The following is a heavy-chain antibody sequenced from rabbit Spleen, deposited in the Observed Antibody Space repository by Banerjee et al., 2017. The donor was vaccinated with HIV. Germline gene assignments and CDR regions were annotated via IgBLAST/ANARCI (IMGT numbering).Heavy chain of an antibody. J-gene: IGHJ4*01. CDR2: IDPVFGST. V-gene: IGHV1S7*01. Sequence: QLKESGGGLVQPGGSLKLSCKASGFDFSNYYMSWVRQAPGKGLEWIGYIDPVFGSTYSASWVNGRFTISTHNAQNTLFLQLNSLTAADTATYFCARGPPYAGYAGYGYVYLTLWGPGTLVTVS. CDR1: GFDFSNYY. D-gene: IGHD6-1*01. CDR3: ARGPPYAGYAGYGYVYLTL.